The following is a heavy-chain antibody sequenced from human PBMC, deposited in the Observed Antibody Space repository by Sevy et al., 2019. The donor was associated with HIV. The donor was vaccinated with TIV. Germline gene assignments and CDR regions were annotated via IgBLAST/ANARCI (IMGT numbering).Heavy chain of an antibody. Sequence: GGSLILSCAASGFTFSSYAMSWVRQAPGKGLEWVSAISGSGGSTYYADSVKGRFTISRDNSKNTLYLQMNSLRAEDTAVYYCAKDGLWFGELAYYMDVWGKGTTVTVSS. CDR3: AKDGLWFGELAYYMDV. D-gene: IGHD3-10*01. CDR1: GFTFSSYA. J-gene: IGHJ6*03. CDR2: ISGSGGST. V-gene: IGHV3-23*01.